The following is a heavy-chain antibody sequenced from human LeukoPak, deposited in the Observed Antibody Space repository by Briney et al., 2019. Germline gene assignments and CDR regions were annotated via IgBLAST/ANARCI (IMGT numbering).Heavy chain of an antibody. CDR3: ATDCSSTSCHLETDY. D-gene: IGHD2-2*01. CDR1: GYTFTSYD. Sequence: ASVKVSCKASGYTFTSYDINWVRQATGQGLEWMGWMNPNSGNTGYAQKFQGRVTMTRNTSISTAYMELSSLRSEDTAVYYCATDCSSTSCHLETDYWGQGTLVTVSS. V-gene: IGHV1-8*01. CDR2: MNPNSGNT. J-gene: IGHJ4*02.